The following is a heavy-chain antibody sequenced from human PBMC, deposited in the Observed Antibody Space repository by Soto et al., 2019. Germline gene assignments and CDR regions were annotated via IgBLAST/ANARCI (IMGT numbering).Heavy chain of an antibody. V-gene: IGHV3-23*01. CDR1: GFTFSSYA. D-gene: IGHD6-19*01. J-gene: IGHJ6*02. CDR3: AKDLYSSGWYPYYGMDV. CDR2: ISGSGGST. Sequence: EVQLLESGGGLVQPGGSLRLSCAASGFTFSSYAMSWVRQAPGKGLEWVSAISGSGGSTYYADSVKGRFTISRDNSKNTLELQMNSLRAEDTAVYYGAKDLYSSGWYPYYGMDVWGQGTGHLLL.